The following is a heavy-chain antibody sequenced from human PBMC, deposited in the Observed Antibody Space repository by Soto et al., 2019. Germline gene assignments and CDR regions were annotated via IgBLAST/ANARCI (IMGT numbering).Heavy chain of an antibody. CDR1: RYTFTSYA. Sequence: ASVQVSCKASRYTFTSYAMHWVRQAPGQRLEWMGWINAGNGNTNYAQKLQGRVTMTTDTSTSTAYMELRSLRSDDTAVYYCARDDGGGGRLFDIWGQGTMVTVSS. CDR3: ARDDGGGGRLFDI. J-gene: IGHJ3*02. CDR2: INAGNGNT. D-gene: IGHD2-15*01. V-gene: IGHV1-3*01.